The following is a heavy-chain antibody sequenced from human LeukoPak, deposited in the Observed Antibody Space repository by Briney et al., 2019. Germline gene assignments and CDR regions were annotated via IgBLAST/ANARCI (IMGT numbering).Heavy chain of an antibody. V-gene: IGHV4-34*01. J-gene: IGHJ5*02. Sequence: SETLSLTCAVYGGSFSGYYWSWIRQPPGKGLEWIGEINHSGSTNYNPSLKSRVTISVDTSKNQFSLKLSSATAADTAVYYCARSDSSGYPPDWFDPWGQGTLVTVSS. CDR3: ARSDSSGYPPDWFDP. CDR2: INHSGST. D-gene: IGHD6-19*01. CDR1: GGSFSGYY.